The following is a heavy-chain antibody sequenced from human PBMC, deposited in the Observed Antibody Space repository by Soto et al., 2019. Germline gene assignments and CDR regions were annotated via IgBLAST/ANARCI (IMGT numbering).Heavy chain of an antibody. Sequence: PGGSLRLSCAGSGFTFSDYAMTWIRQAPGKGLEWVSTTRSNGEYTYYGDSAKGRFTVSRDNSKNTLYLEMSSLRAEDTAVYYCAKDSRSVAVSAARVYGMEVWGQGTTVTVSS. CDR2: TRSNGEYT. V-gene: IGHV3-23*01. CDR1: GFTFSDYA. J-gene: IGHJ6*02. CDR3: AKDSRSVAVSAARVYGMEV. D-gene: IGHD2-2*01.